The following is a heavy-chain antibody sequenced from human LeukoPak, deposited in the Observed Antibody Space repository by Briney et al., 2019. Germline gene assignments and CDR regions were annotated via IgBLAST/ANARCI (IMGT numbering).Heavy chain of an antibody. J-gene: IGHJ6*03. CDR2: IYYSGST. V-gene: IGHV4-59*01. D-gene: IGHD3-10*01. Sequence: SETLSLTCTVSGGSIRSYYWSWIRQPPGKGLEWIGYIYYSGSTNYNPSLKSRVTIPVDTSKNQFSLKLSSVTAADTAVYYCAREGTDQYYYYYMDVWGKGTTVTVSS. CDR1: GGSIRSYY. CDR3: AREGTDQYYYYYMDV.